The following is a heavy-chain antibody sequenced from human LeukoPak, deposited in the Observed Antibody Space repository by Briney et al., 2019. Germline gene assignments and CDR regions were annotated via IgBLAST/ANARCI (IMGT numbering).Heavy chain of an antibody. CDR1: GGSISSYY. D-gene: IGHD6-13*01. Sequence: SETLSLTCTVSGGSISSYYWSWIRQPPGKGLEWIGYIYYSGSTNYNPSLKSRVTISVDTSKNQFSLKLSSVTAADTAVYYCARDVGGVYYYMDVWGKGTTVTVSS. CDR2: IYYSGST. V-gene: IGHV4-59*01. J-gene: IGHJ6*03. CDR3: ARDVGGVYYYMDV.